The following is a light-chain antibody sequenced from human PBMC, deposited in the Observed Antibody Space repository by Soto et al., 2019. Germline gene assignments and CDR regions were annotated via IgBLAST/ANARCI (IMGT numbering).Light chain of an antibody. Sequence: DIQMTQSPSTLTASIGDRVTITCRANQSISYFWAWYQQKPGKAPNLLIYDASSLESGAPSRFSGSGSGTQFTLTIYSLHPDDFATYYCQHYDSSSPWTFGEGTKV. V-gene: IGKV1-5*01. CDR1: QSISYF. CDR3: QHYDSSSPWT. CDR2: DAS. J-gene: IGKJ1*01.